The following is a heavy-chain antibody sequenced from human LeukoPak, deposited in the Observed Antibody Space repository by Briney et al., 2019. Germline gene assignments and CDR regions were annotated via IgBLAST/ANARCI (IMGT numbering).Heavy chain of an antibody. Sequence: GASVKVSCKASGYTFTSYGISWVRQAPGQGLEWMGWISAYNGNTNYAQKLQGRVTMTTDTSTSTAYMELRSLRSDDTAVYYCARDLVPKLLWFGELSSTGFDYWGQGTLVTVSS. CDR2: ISAYNGNT. V-gene: IGHV1-18*01. CDR1: GYTFTSYG. J-gene: IGHJ4*02. D-gene: IGHD3-10*01. CDR3: ARDLVPKLLWFGELSSTGFDY.